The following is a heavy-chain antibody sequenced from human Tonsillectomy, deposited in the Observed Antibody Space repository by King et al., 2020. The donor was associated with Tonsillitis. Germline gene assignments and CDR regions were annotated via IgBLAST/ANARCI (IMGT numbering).Heavy chain of an antibody. CDR3: AKVPIWSGYRLEGEHWYFDL. CDR1: GFTFRSYA. V-gene: IGHV3-23*04. D-gene: IGHD3-3*01. J-gene: IGHJ2*01. CDR2: IRGRGGST. Sequence: VQLVESGGGLVQPGGSLRLSCAASGFTFRSYAMSWVRPAPGKGLEWGSAIRGRGGSTYDADSVKGRFTISRDNSKNTLYMQINTLRAEDTAVYYCAKVPIWSGYRLEGEHWYFDLWGRGTLVTVSS.